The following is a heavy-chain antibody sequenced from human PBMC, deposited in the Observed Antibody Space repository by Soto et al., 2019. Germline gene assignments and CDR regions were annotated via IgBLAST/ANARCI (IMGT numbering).Heavy chain of an antibody. J-gene: IGHJ3*02. V-gene: IGHV3-30*03. Sequence: QVQLVESGGGVVQPGRSLRLSCAASGFTFSSYGMHWVRQAPGKGLEWVAVISYDGSNKYYADSVKGRFTISRDNSKNTLYLQMNSLRAEDTAVYYCAIIVGEPGADAFDIWGQGTMVTVSS. CDR2: ISYDGSNK. D-gene: IGHD1-26*01. CDR1: GFTFSSYG. CDR3: AIIVGEPGADAFDI.